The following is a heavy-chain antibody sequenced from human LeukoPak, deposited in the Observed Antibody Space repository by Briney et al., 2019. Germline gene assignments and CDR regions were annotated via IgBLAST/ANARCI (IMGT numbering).Heavy chain of an antibody. Sequence: SQTLSLTCAISGDSVSSNSAAWNWIRQSPSRGLEWLGRTYYRSKWYNDYAVSVKSRITINPDTSKNQFSLRLNSVTPEDTAVYYCARAPTRYCSSTSCSRNWFDPWGQGTLVTVSS. D-gene: IGHD2-2*01. CDR3: ARAPTRYCSSTSCSRNWFDP. V-gene: IGHV6-1*01. CDR1: GDSVSSNSAA. CDR2: TYYRSKWYN. J-gene: IGHJ5*02.